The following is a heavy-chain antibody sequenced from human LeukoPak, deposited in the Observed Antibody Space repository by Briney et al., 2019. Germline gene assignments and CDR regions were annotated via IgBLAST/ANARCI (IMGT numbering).Heavy chain of an antibody. CDR2: FDPEDGET. D-gene: IGHD1-26*01. CDR1: GYTLTELS. V-gene: IGHV1-24*01. CDR3: ARGPMYSASYNY. Sequence: ASVKVSCKVSGYTLTELSMHWVRQAPGKGLEWMGGFDPEDGETVYAQKFQGRLTMTEDTSTDTAYMELNGLSVDDTAVYYCARGPMYSASYNYWGQGTLVTVSS. J-gene: IGHJ4*02.